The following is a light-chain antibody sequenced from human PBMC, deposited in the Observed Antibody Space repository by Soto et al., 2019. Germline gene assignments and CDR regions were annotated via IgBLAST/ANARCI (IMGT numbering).Light chain of an antibody. V-gene: IGKV1-6*01. CDR1: QDLRNH. Sequence: AVQMTQSPSSLSASVGDRVTITCRASQDLRNHLDWYQQKPGEAPNLLISAVSNLHGGVPSRFSGSGSGTDFTLTISSLQPEDFATYYCLQHDVYPRAFGQGTKVDIK. J-gene: IGKJ1*01. CDR3: LQHDVYPRA. CDR2: AVS.